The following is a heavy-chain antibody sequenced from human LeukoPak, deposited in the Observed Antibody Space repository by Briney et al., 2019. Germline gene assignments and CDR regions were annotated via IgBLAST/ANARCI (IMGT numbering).Heavy chain of an antibody. Sequence: SETLSLTCAASGDSISYHNYYWDWIRQPPGKGLEWIGTVYYTGNTYYNPSLKSRVTISVDTSKNQFSLKLSSVTAADTAVYYCARHKGYSGYARYYYMDVWGKGTTVTVSS. CDR2: VYYTGNT. CDR1: GDSISYHNYY. V-gene: IGHV4-39*01. J-gene: IGHJ6*03. CDR3: ARHKGYSGYARYYYMDV. D-gene: IGHD5-12*01.